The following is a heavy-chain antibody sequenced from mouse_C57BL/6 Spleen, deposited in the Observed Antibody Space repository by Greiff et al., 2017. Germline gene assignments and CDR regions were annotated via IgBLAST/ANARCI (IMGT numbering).Heavy chain of an antibody. D-gene: IGHD1-1*01. CDR2: INYDGSST. Sequence: EVKLVESEGGLVQPGSSMKLSCTASGFTFSDYYMAWVRPVPEKGLEWVANINYDGSSTYYLDSLKSRFIISRDNAKNILYLQMSSLKSEDTATYYCARIEIGSSPWFAYWGQGTLVTVSA. V-gene: IGHV5-16*01. CDR3: ARIEIGSSPWFAY. J-gene: IGHJ3*01. CDR1: GFTFSDYY.